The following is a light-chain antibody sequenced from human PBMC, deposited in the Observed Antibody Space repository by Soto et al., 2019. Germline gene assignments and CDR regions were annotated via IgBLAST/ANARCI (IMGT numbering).Light chain of an antibody. Sequence: QSVLTQPPSASGTPGQRVTISCSGSSSNIGNNFVYWYQHLPGTAPKLLIYRNNQRPSGVPDRFSGSKSGTSASLAISGLRSQDEADYYCAAWDDSLSGWVFGGGTQLTVL. J-gene: IGLJ3*02. CDR2: RNN. V-gene: IGLV1-47*01. CDR3: AAWDDSLSGWV. CDR1: SSNIGNNF.